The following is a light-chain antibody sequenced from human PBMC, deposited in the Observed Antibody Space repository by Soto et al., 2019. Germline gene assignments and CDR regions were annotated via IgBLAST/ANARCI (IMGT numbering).Light chain of an antibody. Sequence: EIVLTQSPDTLSLSPGDRATVSCRASQTVGASYVAWYQHRPGQAPKFLMYGASTRETGIPDRFSGSGSGTEFTLTIDSLEPEDFGLYYCQQYGRSPWTFGKGTRVEI. CDR3: QQYGRSPWT. CDR1: QTVGASY. V-gene: IGKV3-20*01. J-gene: IGKJ1*01. CDR2: GAS.